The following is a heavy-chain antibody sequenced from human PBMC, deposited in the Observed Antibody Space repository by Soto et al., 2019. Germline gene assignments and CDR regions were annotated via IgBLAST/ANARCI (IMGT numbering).Heavy chain of an antibody. V-gene: IGHV5-51*01. D-gene: IGHD6-19*01. Sequence: GESLKISCKGSGYSFTSYWIGWVRQMPGKGLEWMGIIYPGDSDTRYSPSFQGQVTISADKSISTAYLQWSSLKASDTAMYYCARHRAIAVAGTKYYYYGMDVWGQGTTVTVSS. CDR3: ARHRAIAVAGTKYYYYGMDV. CDR1: GYSFTSYW. J-gene: IGHJ6*02. CDR2: IYPGDSDT.